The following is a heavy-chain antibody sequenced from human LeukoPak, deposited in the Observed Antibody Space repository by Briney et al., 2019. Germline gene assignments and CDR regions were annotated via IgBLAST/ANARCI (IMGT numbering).Heavy chain of an antibody. V-gene: IGHV4-59*08. Sequence: SETLSLTCTVSGGSISNYYWSWIRQPPGKGLEWSGYIYYSGSTNYNPSLKSRVTISVDPSKNQFSLKLSSVTAADTAVYYCARQGVEQWQWTAAFDIWGQGTMVTVSS. D-gene: IGHD6-19*01. CDR1: GGSISNYY. CDR2: IYYSGST. J-gene: IGHJ3*02. CDR3: ARQGVEQWQWTAAFDI.